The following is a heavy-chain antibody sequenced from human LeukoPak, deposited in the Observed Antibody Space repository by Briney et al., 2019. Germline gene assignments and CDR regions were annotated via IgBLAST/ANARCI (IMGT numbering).Heavy chain of an antibody. V-gene: IGHV1-69*04. J-gene: IGHJ6*02. CDR3: ARSGYGDYPDGMDV. CDR1: GGTFSSYA. Sequence: ASVKVSCKASGGTFSSYAISWGRQAPGQGLGWRGRIIPILGIAKYAQQFQGRVTITADKSTSTAYRELSSLRSADTAVYYCARSGYGDYPDGMDVWGQGTTVTVSS. D-gene: IGHD4-17*01. CDR2: IIPILGIA.